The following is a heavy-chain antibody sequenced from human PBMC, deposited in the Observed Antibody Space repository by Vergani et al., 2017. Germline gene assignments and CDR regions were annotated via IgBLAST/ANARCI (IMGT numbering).Heavy chain of an antibody. CDR2: ISNSGNTI. D-gene: IGHD5-24*01. CDR1: GFSFSDHY. J-gene: IGHJ3*02. Sequence: QVQLVESGGGLVKPVGSLRLSCAASGFSFSDHYMTWIRQAPGKGLEWVSYISNSGNTIEYADSVKGRFSISRDNAKSSLFLQKDSLRAEDTAVYYCARDHRDYNNYPGTFDIWGQGSMVTVSS. CDR3: ARDHRDYNNYPGTFDI. V-gene: IGHV3-11*01.